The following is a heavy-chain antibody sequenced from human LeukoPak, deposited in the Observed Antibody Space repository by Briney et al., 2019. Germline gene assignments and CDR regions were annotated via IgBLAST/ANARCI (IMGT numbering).Heavy chain of an antibody. D-gene: IGHD6-19*01. J-gene: IGHJ4*02. Sequence: PSETLSLTCTVSGGTISSYYWNWIRQPPRKGLEWIGYIHYSGSTKYNPSLKSRVTISVDTSKNQFSLKLSSVTAADTAVYYCARWYSSGWAFDYWGQGTLVTVSS. CDR1: GGTISSYY. CDR2: IHYSGST. CDR3: ARWYSSGWAFDY. V-gene: IGHV4-59*08.